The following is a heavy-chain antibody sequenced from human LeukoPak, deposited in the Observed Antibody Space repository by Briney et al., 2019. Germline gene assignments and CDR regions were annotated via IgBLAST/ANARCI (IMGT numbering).Heavy chain of an antibody. CDR3: ASTYGGNSSPFGY. Sequence: SGTLSLTCAVSGGSISSSNWWSWVCQPPGKGLEWIGEIYHSGSTNYNPSLKSRVTISVDKSKNQFSLKLSSVTAADTAVYYCASTYGGNSSPFGYWGQGTLVTVSS. CDR2: IYHSGST. CDR1: GGSISSSNW. D-gene: IGHD4-23*01. V-gene: IGHV4-4*02. J-gene: IGHJ4*02.